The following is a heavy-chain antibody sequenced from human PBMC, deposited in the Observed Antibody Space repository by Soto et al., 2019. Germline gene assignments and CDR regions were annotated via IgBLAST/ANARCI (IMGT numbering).Heavy chain of an antibody. CDR3: ARDRGYYDSSGYYSAPGY. CDR2: ISSRSSYT. CDR1: GFTFSDYY. Sequence: QVQLVESGGGLVKPGGSLRLSCAASGFTFSDYYMSWIRQAPGKGLEWVSYISSRSSYTNYADSVKGRFTISRDNAKNSLYLQMISLRAEDTAVYYCARDRGYYDSSGYYSAPGYWGQGTLVTVSS. V-gene: IGHV3-11*06. J-gene: IGHJ4*02. D-gene: IGHD3-22*01.